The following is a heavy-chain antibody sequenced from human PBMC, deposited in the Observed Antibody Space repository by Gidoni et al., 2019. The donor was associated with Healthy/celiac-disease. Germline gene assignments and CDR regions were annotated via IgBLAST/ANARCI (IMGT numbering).Heavy chain of an antibody. Sequence: EVQLLESGGGLVQPGGSLRRSCAASGFTFSSYAMSWVRQAPGKGLEWVSVISGGAGSTYYADSVKGRFTISRDNSKNTLYLQMNNLRVEDTALYYCAKGYYDSSGLHWFDPWGQGTLVTVSS. CDR1: GFTFSSYA. V-gene: IGHV3-23*01. CDR2: ISGGAGST. D-gene: IGHD3-22*01. CDR3: AKGYYDSSGLHWFDP. J-gene: IGHJ5*02.